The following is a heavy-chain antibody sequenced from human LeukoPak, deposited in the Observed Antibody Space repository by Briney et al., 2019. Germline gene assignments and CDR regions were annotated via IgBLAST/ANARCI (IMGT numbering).Heavy chain of an antibody. V-gene: IGHV1-46*01. D-gene: IGHD3-3*01. Sequence: ASVKVSCKASGYTFTSYYMHWVRQAPGQGLEWMGIINPSGGSTSYAQKFQGRVTMTRDTSTSTVYMELSSLRSEDTAVYYCARADEYYDFWSGYAFDIWGQGTMVTVSS. CDR3: ARADEYYDFWSGYAFDI. J-gene: IGHJ3*02. CDR2: INPSGGST. CDR1: GYTFTSYY.